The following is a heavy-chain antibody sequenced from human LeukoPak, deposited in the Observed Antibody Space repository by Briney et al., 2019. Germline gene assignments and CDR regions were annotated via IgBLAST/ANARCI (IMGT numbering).Heavy chain of an antibody. Sequence: GGSLRLSCAASGFTFSSYAMSWVRQAPGKGLEWVSAISGSGGSTYYADSVKGRFTISRDNSKSTLYLQMNSLRAEDTAVYYCAQPYYYDSSGRDYWGQGTLVTVSS. D-gene: IGHD3-22*01. CDR2: ISGSGGST. J-gene: IGHJ4*02. CDR1: GFTFSSYA. CDR3: AQPYYYDSSGRDY. V-gene: IGHV3-23*01.